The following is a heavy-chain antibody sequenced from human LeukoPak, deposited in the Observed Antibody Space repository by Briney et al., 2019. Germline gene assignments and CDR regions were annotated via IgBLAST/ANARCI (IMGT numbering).Heavy chain of an antibody. V-gene: IGHV3-53*01. D-gene: IGHD1-26*01. Sequence: GGSLRLSCAASGFTVSSNHMSWVRQALGEGLERVSVIYSGGSTYYADSVKGRFTISRDSSKNMLYLQMNSLRAEDTAVYYCAREGNTGSQEGMDVWGQGTTVTVSS. CDR1: GFTVSSNH. CDR3: AREGNTGSQEGMDV. CDR2: IYSGGST. J-gene: IGHJ6*02.